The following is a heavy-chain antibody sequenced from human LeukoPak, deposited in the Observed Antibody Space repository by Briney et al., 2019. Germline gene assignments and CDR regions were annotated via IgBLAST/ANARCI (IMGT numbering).Heavy chain of an antibody. CDR1: GGSISSYY. D-gene: IGHD2-2*03. V-gene: IGHV4-59*08. CDR2: IYYSGST. J-gene: IGHJ4*02. CDR3: ARHGSTDYFDY. Sequence: SETLSLTCTVSGGSISSYYWSWIRQPPGKGLEWIGYIYYSGSTNYNPSLKSRVTISVDTSNNQFSLRLSSVTAADTAVYYCARHGSTDYFDYWGQGTLVTVSS.